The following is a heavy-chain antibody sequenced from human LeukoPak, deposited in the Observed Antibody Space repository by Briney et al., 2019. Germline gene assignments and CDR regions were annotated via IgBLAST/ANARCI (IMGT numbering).Heavy chain of an antibody. Sequence: PSQTLSLTCAVSGGSISSGGYSWSWIRQPPGKGLEWIGYIYYSGSTYYNPSLKSRVTISVDTSKNQFSLKLSSVTAADTAVYYCARGSHIAVAGGVVYYFDYWGQGTLVTVSS. V-gene: IGHV4-31*11. D-gene: IGHD6-19*01. J-gene: IGHJ4*02. CDR1: GGSISSGGYS. CDR2: IYYSGST. CDR3: ARGSHIAVAGGVVYYFDY.